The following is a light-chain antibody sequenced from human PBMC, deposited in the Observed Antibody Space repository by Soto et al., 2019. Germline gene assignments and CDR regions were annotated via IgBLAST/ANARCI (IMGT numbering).Light chain of an antibody. CDR1: SSDIGAYNY. CDR2: DVS. V-gene: IGLV2-11*01. Sequence: QSALTQPRSVSGSPGQSVTISCSGTSSDIGAYNYVSWYQHHPGKAPKLMIFDVSKRPSGVPDRFSGSKSGNTASLTISGLQAEDEADYYCCSYAGTYIPYVFATGT. CDR3: CSYAGTYIPYV. J-gene: IGLJ1*01.